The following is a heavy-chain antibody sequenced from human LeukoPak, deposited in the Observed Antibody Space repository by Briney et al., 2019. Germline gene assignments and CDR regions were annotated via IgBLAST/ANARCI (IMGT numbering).Heavy chain of an antibody. Sequence: PGGSLRLSCAASGFTFSSYGMHWVRQAPGKGLEWVAVISYDGSNKYYADSVKGRFTISRDNSKNTLYLQMNSLRAEDTAVYYCAKEHYYGSGSYMDVWGQGTTVTVSS. J-gene: IGHJ6*02. CDR1: GFTFSSYG. D-gene: IGHD3-10*01. CDR3: AKEHYYGSGSYMDV. V-gene: IGHV3-30*18. CDR2: ISYDGSNK.